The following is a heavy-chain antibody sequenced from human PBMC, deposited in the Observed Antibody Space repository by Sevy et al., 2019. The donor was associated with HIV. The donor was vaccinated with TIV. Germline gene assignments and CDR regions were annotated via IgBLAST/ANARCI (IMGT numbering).Heavy chain of an antibody. J-gene: IGHJ6*03. V-gene: IGHV4-59*01. CDR3: ARGGVVVPAAMSYYYYMDV. CDR2: IYYSGST. CDR1: GGSISSYY. Sequence: SETLSLTCTVSGGSISSYYWSWIRQPPGKGLEWIGYIYYSGSTNYNPSLKSRVTISVDTSKNQFSLKLSSVTDADTAVYYCARGGVVVPAAMSYYYYMDVWGKGTTVTVSS. D-gene: IGHD2-2*01.